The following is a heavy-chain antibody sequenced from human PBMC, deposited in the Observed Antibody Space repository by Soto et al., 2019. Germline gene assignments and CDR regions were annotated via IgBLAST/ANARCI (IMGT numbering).Heavy chain of an antibody. CDR1: GGSFSGYY. CDR2: INHSGST. D-gene: IGHD3-16*01. CDR3: ARGRGGGWCDP. Sequence: QVQLQQWGAGLLKPSETLSLTCAVYGGSFSGYYWSCIRQPPGKGLEWIGEINHSGSTNYNPSLKSRVTISVDASRSHCSLKLSSVTAAGTAVYYCARGRGGGWCDPWGQGTLVTVSS. J-gene: IGHJ5*02. V-gene: IGHV4-34*01.